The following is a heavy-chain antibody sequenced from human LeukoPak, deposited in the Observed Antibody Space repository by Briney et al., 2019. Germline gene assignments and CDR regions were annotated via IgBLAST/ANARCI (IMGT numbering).Heavy chain of an antibody. CDR3: VNSYDSSDYQQPNPFDY. J-gene: IGHJ4*02. V-gene: IGHV4-38-2*02. Sequence: SETLCLTCTVSGYSMSSGYDWGWIRQRPGKGLEWSGEINHSGSTNYNPSPKSRFTISVDPSKNQFSLKLSSVTAADTAVYYCVNSYDSSDYQQPNPFDYWGQGTLVTVSS. D-gene: IGHD3-22*01. CDR2: INHSGST. CDR1: GYSMSSGYD.